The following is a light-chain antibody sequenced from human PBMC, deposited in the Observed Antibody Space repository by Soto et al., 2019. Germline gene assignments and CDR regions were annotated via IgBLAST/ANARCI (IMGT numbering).Light chain of an antibody. Sequence: QTVLAQPASLSGSPGPSINISCTGTISDVGAYGSVSWYQQHPHKAPQVIIYKGIQRPSGVSNRFSGSTSGNAASLTISGLQADDEADYFCCSSAPESPYVFGTGTKGIVL. CDR2: KGI. CDR1: ISDVGAYGS. V-gene: IGLV2-23*01. CDR3: CSSAPESPYV. J-gene: IGLJ1*01.